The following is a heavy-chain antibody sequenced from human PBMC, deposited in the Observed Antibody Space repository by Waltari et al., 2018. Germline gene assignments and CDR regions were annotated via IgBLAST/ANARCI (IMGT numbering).Heavy chain of an antibody. D-gene: IGHD6-13*01. V-gene: IGHV4-38-2*01. J-gene: IGHJ6*03. CDR3: ARRAAIAATGPTYYMDV. Sequence: QVQLQESGPGLVKPSETLSLTCAVSGYSISSGYYWGWIRQPPGKGLEWIGSIYHSGGTYYTPSLKSRFTISVDTSKNQFSLKLSSVTAADTAVYYCARRAAIAATGPTYYMDVWGKGTTVTVSS. CDR1: GYSISSGYY. CDR2: IYHSGGT.